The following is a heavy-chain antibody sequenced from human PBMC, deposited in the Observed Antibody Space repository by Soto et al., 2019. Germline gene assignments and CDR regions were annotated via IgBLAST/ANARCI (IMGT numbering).Heavy chain of an antibody. J-gene: IGHJ3*02. D-gene: IGHD6-19*01. CDR1: GYTITRYG. V-gene: IGHV1-18*01. Sequence: ASVTVSCQTSGYTITRYGISWVRQAPGQGLEWMGWISAYNGNTNYAQKLQGRVTMTTDTSTSTAYMELRSLRSDDTAVYYCASIIAVAGTRAFDIWGQGTMVTVSS. CDR3: ASIIAVAGTRAFDI. CDR2: ISAYNGNT.